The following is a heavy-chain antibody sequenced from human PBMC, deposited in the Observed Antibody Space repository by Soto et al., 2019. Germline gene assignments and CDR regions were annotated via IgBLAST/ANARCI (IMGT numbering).Heavy chain of an antibody. Sequence: QVQLQESGPGLVKPSETLSLSCSVSGGSISGHYWSWVRQTPGKGLEWIGYMYYSGGTNYKPSLKRRCTISVDTSKNHFSLRLTSVTAADTAVYYCARGPYYDLIWNYYYMDVWGKGTTVTVSS. V-gene: IGHV4-59*08. CDR3: ARGPYYDLIWNYYYMDV. J-gene: IGHJ6*03. D-gene: IGHD3-16*01. CDR2: MYYSGGT. CDR1: GGSISGHY.